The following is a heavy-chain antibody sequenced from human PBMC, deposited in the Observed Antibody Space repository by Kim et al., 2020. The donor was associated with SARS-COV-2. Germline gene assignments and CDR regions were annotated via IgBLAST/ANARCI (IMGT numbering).Heavy chain of an antibody. Sequence: GGSLRLSCAASGFTFSSYWMHWVRQAPGKGLVWVSRINSDGSSTSYADSVKGRFTISRDNAKNTLYLQMNSLRAEDTAVYYCAHRIMVRGVIITTVSQSPSKTHPW. J-gene: IGHJ5*02. V-gene: IGHV3-74*01. D-gene: IGHD3-10*01. CDR3: AHRIMVRGVIITTVSQSPSKTHP. CDR1: GFTFSSYW. CDR2: INSDGSST.